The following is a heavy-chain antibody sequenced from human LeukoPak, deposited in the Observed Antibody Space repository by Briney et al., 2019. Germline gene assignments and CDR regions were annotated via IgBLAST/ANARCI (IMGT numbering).Heavy chain of an antibody. CDR3: ARAYDFWSGYYYGDY. J-gene: IGHJ4*02. V-gene: IGHV3-11*01. CDR1: GFTFSDYY. D-gene: IGHD3-3*01. CDR2: ISSSGTTI. Sequence: GGSLRLSCAASGFTFSDYYMSWVRQAPGKGVEWVSYISSSGTTIYYADSVKGRFTISRDNAKNSLFLQMNSLRAEDTAVYYCARAYDFWSGYYYGDYWGQGTLVTVSS.